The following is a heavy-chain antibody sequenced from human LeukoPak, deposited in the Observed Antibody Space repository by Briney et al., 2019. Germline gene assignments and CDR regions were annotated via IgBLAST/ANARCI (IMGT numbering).Heavy chain of an antibody. V-gene: IGHV1-2*06. CDR3: ARVGPTSYFDY. CDR2: VNPDTGGT. Sequence: ASVKVSCKASGYTFTSYYMHWVQQAPGQGLEWMGRVNPDTGGTNYAQKFQGRVTMTRGTSINTAYMELSRLTPDDTAIYYCARVGPTSYFDYWGQGTLVTVSS. CDR1: GYTFTSYY. J-gene: IGHJ4*02.